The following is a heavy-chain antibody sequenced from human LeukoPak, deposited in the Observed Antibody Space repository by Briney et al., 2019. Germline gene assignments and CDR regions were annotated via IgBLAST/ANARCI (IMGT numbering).Heavy chain of an antibody. J-gene: IGHJ3*01. Sequence: SQTLSLTCDISGDSVSSGSGGWNWIRQSPSRGLEWLGRIYYRSPWYNYDAVSVKGRISINPDTAKNQFSLHLNSVTPDDTALYYYARGGLVRGSLNSLTGFDFWGQGTMVTVSS. D-gene: IGHD3-10*01. V-gene: IGHV6-1*01. CDR1: GDSVSSGSGG. CDR3: ARGGLVRGSLNSLTGFDF. CDR2: IYYRSPWYN.